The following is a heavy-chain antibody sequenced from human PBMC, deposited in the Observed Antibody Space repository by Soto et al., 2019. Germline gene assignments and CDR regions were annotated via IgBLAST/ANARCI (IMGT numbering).Heavy chain of an antibody. CDR3: AKEKQPCTDTTCYSGPFDS. D-gene: IGHD2-21*01. CDR2: ITSKGSTR. V-gene: IGHV3-48*02. Sequence: LRLSCAASGFTFSTYNMNWVRQAPGKGLEWLSYITSKGSTRKYADSVKGRFTVSRDNAKNSLYLQLNSLTDDDTAVYYCAKEKQPCTDTTCYSGPFDSWGQGTLVTVSS. J-gene: IGHJ4*01. CDR1: GFTFSTYN.